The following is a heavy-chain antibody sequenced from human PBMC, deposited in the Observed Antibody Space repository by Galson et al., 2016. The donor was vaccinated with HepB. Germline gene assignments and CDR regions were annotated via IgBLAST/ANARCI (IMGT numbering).Heavy chain of an antibody. CDR3: AKDAIGMVIGWLDP. D-gene: IGHD3-3*01. V-gene: IGHV3-23*01. CDR2: ISASGAT. CDR1: GFRFTKFA. J-gene: IGHJ5*02. Sequence: SLRLSCAASGFRFTKFAMTWVRQAPGKGLEWVSGISASGATYYADSVRGRFTVSRDDSKNTVFLQMKSLRADNTALYYCAKDAIGMVIGWLDPWGQGTQVTVSS.